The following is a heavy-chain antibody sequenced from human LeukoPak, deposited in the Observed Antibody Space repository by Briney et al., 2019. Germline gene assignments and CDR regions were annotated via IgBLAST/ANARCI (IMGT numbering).Heavy chain of an antibody. CDR3: ARRIAAAGTWFGP. J-gene: IGHJ5*02. D-gene: IGHD6-13*01. Sequence: SETLSLTCTVSGGSISSYYWSWIRQPPGKGLEWIGDIYTSGSTNYNPSLKSRVTISVDTSKNQFSLKLSSVTAADTAVYYCARRIAAAGTWFGPWGQGTLVTVSS. CDR1: GGSISSYY. CDR2: IYTSGST. V-gene: IGHV4-4*09.